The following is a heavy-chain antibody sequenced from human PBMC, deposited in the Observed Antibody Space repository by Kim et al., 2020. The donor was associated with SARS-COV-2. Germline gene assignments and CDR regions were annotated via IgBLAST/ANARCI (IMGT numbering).Heavy chain of an antibody. CDR3: ARAGGDELRYFDWLLSAYFDY. D-gene: IGHD3-9*01. J-gene: IGHJ4*02. Sequence: GGSLRLSCAASGFTFSSYAMHWVRQAPGKGLEWVAVISYDGSNKYYADSVKGRFTISRDNSKNTLYLQMNSLRAEDTAVYYCARAGGDELRYFDWLLSAYFDYWGQGTLVTVSS. CDR2: ISYDGSNK. V-gene: IGHV3-30*04. CDR1: GFTFSSYA.